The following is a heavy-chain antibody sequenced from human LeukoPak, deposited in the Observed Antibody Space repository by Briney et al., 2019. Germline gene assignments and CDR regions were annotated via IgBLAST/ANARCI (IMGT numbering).Heavy chain of an antibody. D-gene: IGHD3-9*01. V-gene: IGHV3-74*01. J-gene: IGHJ4*02. CDR2: INSDGSST. Sequence: PGGSLRLSCAASGFTFSNYAMASVRQAPGKVLVLVSRINSDGSSTSYADSVKGRFTISIDNAKNTLYLQMNSLRAEDTAVYYCARALFNYDILTGWMGYWGQGTLVTVSS. CDR3: ARALFNYDILTGWMGY. CDR1: GFTFSNYA.